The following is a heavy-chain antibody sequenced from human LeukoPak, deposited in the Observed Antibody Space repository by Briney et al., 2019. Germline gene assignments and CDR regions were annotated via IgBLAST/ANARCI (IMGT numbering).Heavy chain of an antibody. CDR1: GFTFNNYW. Sequence: QPGGSLRLSCVVSGFTFNNYWMSWVRQAPGKGLEWVATMRQDGGEIYYVDSVRGRFTISRDNAKNSLYLQMNSLRAEDTAMYYCARITDLLGVHFDFWGQGTLVTVSS. CDR2: MRQDGGEI. V-gene: IGHV3-7*01. J-gene: IGHJ4*02. CDR3: ARITDLLGVHFDF. D-gene: IGHD3-16*01.